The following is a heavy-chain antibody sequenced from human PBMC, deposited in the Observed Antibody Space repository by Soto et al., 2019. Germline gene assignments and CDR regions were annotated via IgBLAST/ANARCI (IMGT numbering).Heavy chain of an antibody. Sequence: SETLSLTCTVSGGSISSSSYYWGWIRQPPGKGLEWIGSIYYSGSTYYNPPLKSRVTISVDTSKNQFSLKLSSVTAADTAVYYCARSPIMITFGGVIVAHFDYWGQGTLVTVSS. CDR3: ARSPIMITFGGVIVAHFDY. J-gene: IGHJ4*02. CDR2: IYYSGST. CDR1: GGSISSSSYY. D-gene: IGHD3-16*02. V-gene: IGHV4-39*01.